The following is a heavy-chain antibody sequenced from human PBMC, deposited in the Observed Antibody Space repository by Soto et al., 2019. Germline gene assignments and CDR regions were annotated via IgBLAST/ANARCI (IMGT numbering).Heavy chain of an antibody. CDR2: VFSSGST. J-gene: IGHJ4*02. Sequence: SETLSLTCSVPGGAISSYYWSWVRQPAGKGLEWIGRVFSSGSTNYNASLKSRVTMSIDTSKNEVSLTLSSVTAADTAVYFCARVRSSLFDYWGQGTLVTVSS. CDR1: GGAISSYY. CDR3: ARVRSSLFDY. D-gene: IGHD3-3*01. V-gene: IGHV4-4*07.